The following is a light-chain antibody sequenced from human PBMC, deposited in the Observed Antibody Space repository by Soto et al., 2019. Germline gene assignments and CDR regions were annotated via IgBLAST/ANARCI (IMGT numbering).Light chain of an antibody. J-gene: IGKJ5*01. CDR2: AAS. CDR1: QSLSSY. V-gene: IGKV1-39*01. Sequence: DIQMTQSPSSLSASVGDRVTITCRASQSLSSYLNWYQQNPGKAPKLLIYAASSLQSGVPSRFSGSGSGTDFTLTISSLQPEDFATYYCQQSYRTPLTCGQGTRLEIK. CDR3: QQSYRTPLT.